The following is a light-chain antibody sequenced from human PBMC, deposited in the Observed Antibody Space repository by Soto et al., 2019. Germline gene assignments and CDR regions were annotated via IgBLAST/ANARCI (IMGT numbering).Light chain of an antibody. Sequence: DIQMTHSPSTLSASVGDRVTITCRASQTISSWLAWYQQKPGKAPKLLIYAASSLQSGVPSRFSGSGSETDFTLTISSLQPEDFATYSCQHSTTWTFGQGTKVDIK. CDR2: AAS. J-gene: IGKJ1*01. CDR3: QHSTTWT. CDR1: QTISSW. V-gene: IGKV1-39*01.